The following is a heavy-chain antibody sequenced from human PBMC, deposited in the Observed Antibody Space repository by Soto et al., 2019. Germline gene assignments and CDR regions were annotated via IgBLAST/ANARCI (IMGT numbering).Heavy chain of an antibody. CDR1: GGSVSSASHY. D-gene: IGHD3-22*01. CDR2: IYYSGST. CDR3: ARDLGYYYDSSGFVPFWFEP. J-gene: IGHJ5*02. V-gene: IGHV4-61*01. Sequence: SETLSLTCTVSGGSVSSASHYWSWIRQPPGKGLEWIGYIYYSGSTNYNPSLKSRVTISVDTSKNQFSLKLSSVTAADTAVYYCARDLGYYYDSSGFVPFWFEPWGQGRLVTVPS.